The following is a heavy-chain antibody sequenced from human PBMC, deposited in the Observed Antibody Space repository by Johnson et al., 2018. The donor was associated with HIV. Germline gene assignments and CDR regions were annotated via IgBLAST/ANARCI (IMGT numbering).Heavy chain of an antibody. V-gene: IGHV3-66*01. Sequence: MQLVESGGGLVKPGGSLRLSRAACGFTFSDYYMRWVRQAPGKGLEWVSLITWDGDSTYYADSVKGRFTISRDNSKNTLYLQMNSLRAEDTAVYYCASLSSSGAFDIWGQGTMVTVSS. J-gene: IGHJ3*02. CDR2: ITWDGDST. D-gene: IGHD6-6*01. CDR1: GFTFSDYY. CDR3: ASLSSSGAFDI.